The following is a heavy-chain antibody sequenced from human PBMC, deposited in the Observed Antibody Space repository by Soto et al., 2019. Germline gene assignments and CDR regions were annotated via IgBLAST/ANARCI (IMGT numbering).Heavy chain of an antibody. CDR3: ASLNGLGKGDY. CDR1: GFTVSSNY. Sequence: EVQLVETGGGLIQPGGSLRLSCAASGFTVSSNYMNWVRQAPGKGLEWVSVIYSGGNTYYADSVKGRFTISRDNSKNTLHLQMNSLRAEDTAVYYCASLNGLGKGDYWGQGTLVTVSS. V-gene: IGHV3-53*02. J-gene: IGHJ4*02. D-gene: IGHD2-8*01. CDR2: IYSGGNT.